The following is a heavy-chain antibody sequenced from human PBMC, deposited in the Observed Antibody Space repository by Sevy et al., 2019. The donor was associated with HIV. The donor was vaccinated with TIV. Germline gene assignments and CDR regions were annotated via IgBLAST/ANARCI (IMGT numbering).Heavy chain of an antibody. J-gene: IGHJ4*02. D-gene: IGHD3-10*01. Sequence: SETLSLTCTVSGGSISSYFWNWIRQPPGKGLEWIGYIYYSGSTYYDPSLKSRVTISVDTSKNQLSLKLISVTAADSAVYYCATMASRSNYFDFWGQGTLVTVSS. CDR3: ATMASRSNYFDF. CDR2: IYYSGST. CDR1: GGSISSYF. V-gene: IGHV4-59*01.